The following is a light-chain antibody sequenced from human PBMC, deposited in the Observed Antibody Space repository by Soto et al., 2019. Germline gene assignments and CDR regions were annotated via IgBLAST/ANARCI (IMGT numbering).Light chain of an antibody. V-gene: IGKV1-9*01. CDR3: QQLNSYRFT. CDR2: AAS. J-gene: IGKJ3*01. CDR1: QGISSY. Sequence: DIQLTQSPSFLSASVGDRVTITCRASQGISSYLAWYQQKPGKAPKLLIYAASTLQSGVPSRFSGSGSGTEFTLTISRLQHEDFATYYCQQLNSYRFTFGPGTKVDIK.